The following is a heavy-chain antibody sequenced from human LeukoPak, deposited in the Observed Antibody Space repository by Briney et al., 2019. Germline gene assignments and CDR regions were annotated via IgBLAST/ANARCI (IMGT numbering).Heavy chain of an antibody. CDR1: GFTFTIYT. CDR3: ARDRSVLRGVISDY. V-gene: IGHV3-21*01. D-gene: IGHD3-10*01. Sequence: GGSLRLSCAASGFTFTIYTMSWVRQAPGKGLEWVSSISNNDDYIYYADSVKGRFTVSRDNAKSSLYLQMNSLRVEDTAVYYCARDRSVLRGVISDYWGQGTLVTVSS. CDR2: ISNNDDYI. J-gene: IGHJ4*02.